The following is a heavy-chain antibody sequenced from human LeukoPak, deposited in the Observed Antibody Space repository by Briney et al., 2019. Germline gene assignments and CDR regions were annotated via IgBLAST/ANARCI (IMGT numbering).Heavy chain of an antibody. CDR3: AGCPITMVRGVYRMYYYYYMDV. CDR2: ISAYNGNT. D-gene: IGHD3-10*01. J-gene: IGHJ6*03. CDR1: GYTFTSYG. V-gene: IGHV1-18*01. Sequence: ASVKVSCKASGYTFTSYGISWVRQAPGQGLKWMGWISAYNGNTNYAQKLQGRVTMTTDTSTSTAYMELRSLRSDDTAVYYCAGCPITMVRGVYRMYYYYYMDVWGKGTTVTVSS.